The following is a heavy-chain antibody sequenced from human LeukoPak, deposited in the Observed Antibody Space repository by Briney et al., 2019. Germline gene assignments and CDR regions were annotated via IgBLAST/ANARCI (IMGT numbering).Heavy chain of an antibody. J-gene: IGHJ3*02. V-gene: IGHV4-34*01. Sequence: SETLSLTCAVYGGSFSGYYWSWIRQPPGKGLEWIGEINHSGSTNYNPSLKSRVTISVDTSKNQFSLKLSSVTAADTAVYYCARGGRITTMFRTTNAFDIWGQGTMVTVSS. D-gene: IGHD3-22*01. CDR1: GGSFSGYY. CDR3: ARGGRITTMFRTTNAFDI. CDR2: INHSGST.